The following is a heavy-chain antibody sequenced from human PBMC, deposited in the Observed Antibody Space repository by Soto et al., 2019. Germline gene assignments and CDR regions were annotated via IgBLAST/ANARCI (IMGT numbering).Heavy chain of an antibody. CDR1: GFTFYNFG. Sequence: GGSLRLSCAASGFTFYNFGMHWVRQAPGKGLEWVAVIWYDGSNKYYADSVKGRFTISRDDPKSTLYLQMNSLRAEDTAVYYCARDYNYYPDYWGQGTLVTVSS. D-gene: IGHD1-1*01. J-gene: IGHJ4*02. CDR3: ARDYNYYPDY. V-gene: IGHV3-33*01. CDR2: IWYDGSNK.